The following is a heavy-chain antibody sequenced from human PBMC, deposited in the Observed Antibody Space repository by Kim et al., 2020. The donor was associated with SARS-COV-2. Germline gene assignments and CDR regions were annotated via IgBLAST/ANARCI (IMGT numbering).Heavy chain of an antibody. D-gene: IGHD4-17*01. Sequence: SETLSLTCTVSGGSISSYYWSWIRQPPGKGLEWIGYIYYSGSTNYNPSLKSRVTISVDTSKNQFSLKLSSVTAADTAVYYCASGYGDYGLDVWGQGTTVTVSS. CDR3: ASGYGDYGLDV. CDR2: IYYSGST. V-gene: IGHV4-59*01. CDR1: GGSISSYY. J-gene: IGHJ6*02.